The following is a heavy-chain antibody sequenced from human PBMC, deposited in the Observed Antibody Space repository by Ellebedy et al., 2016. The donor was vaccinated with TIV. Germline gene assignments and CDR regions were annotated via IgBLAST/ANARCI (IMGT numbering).Heavy chain of an antibody. V-gene: IGHV4-4*02. CDR3: ARDRDVTSRGILDY. CDR1: GASISSNNW. CDR2: VYHSGTT. Sequence: MPSETLSLTCAVSGASISSNNWWPWVRQAPGRGLEWIGEVYHSGTTYYNPSLKSRVPVSVDTSKNQFSLKLTSVTAADTAMYYCARDRDVTSRGILDYWGQGILVTVSS. J-gene: IGHJ4*02. D-gene: IGHD5-24*01.